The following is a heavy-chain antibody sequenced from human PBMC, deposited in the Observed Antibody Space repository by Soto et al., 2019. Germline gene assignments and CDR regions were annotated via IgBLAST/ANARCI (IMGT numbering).Heavy chain of an antibody. D-gene: IGHD2-15*01. CDR3: ARRMDGKCYGCYDY. Sequence: EVQLVESGGGVVQPGGSLRLSCAASGFTFSYYAIHWVRQAPGKGLEYVSAIRSNWGSASYANSVRGRFTISRDDSKNTVYLQMGSLRAEDMAVYYCARRMDGKCYGCYDYWGQGTLVTVSS. J-gene: IGHJ4*02. CDR2: IRSNWGSA. V-gene: IGHV3-64*01. CDR1: GFTFSYYA.